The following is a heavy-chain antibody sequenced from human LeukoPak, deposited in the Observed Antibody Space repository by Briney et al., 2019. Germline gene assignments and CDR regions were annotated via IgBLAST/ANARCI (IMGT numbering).Heavy chain of an antibody. J-gene: IGHJ4*02. V-gene: IGHV3-23*01. CDR2: VSDSGGST. CDR3: AKGHSAHGTGFDY. Sequence: GGSLRLSCAASGLTFSSYAMSWARQAPGKGLDWVSTVSDSGGSTYYADSVKGRFTVSRDNSRDTLYLQMNSLRAEDTAVYYCAKGHSAHGTGFDYWGQGTLVTVSS. CDR1: GLTFSSYA. D-gene: IGHD1-26*01.